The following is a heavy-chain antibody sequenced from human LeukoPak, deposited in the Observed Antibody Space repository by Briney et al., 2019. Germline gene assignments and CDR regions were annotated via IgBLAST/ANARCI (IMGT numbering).Heavy chain of an antibody. CDR1: GGSISSSSYY. CDR2: IYYSGTT. CDR3: AKGAGGFSYYNWFDP. Sequence: SETLSLTCTVSGGSISSSSYYWGWIRQPPGKGLEWIGSIYYSGTTHYNPSLESRVTISVDTSKNQFSLKLASVTAADTAVCYCAKGAGGFSYYNWFDPWGQGTLVTVSS. V-gene: IGHV4-39*07. J-gene: IGHJ5*02. D-gene: IGHD5-18*01.